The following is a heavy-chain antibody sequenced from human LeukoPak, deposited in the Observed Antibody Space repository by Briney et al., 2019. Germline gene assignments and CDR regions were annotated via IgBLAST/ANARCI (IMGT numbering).Heavy chain of an antibody. J-gene: IGHJ4*02. CDR3: ARVLVVPAEAPDY. CDR1: GASISRSSYY. Sequence: PSQTLSITCTVSGASISRSSYYWGCIRQPPGKWLEWIGYIYYSGSTYYIPALTSKVNISVDTCKEQFSLKLGSVTAAETAVYYCARVLVVPAEAPDYWGKGTLVTVAS. V-gene: IGHV4-39*07. D-gene: IGHD2-2*01. CDR2: IYYSGST.